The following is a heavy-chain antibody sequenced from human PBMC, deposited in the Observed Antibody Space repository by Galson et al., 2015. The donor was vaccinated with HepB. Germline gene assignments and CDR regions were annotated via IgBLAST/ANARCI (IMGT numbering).Heavy chain of an antibody. CDR2: ISTNGATT. V-gene: IGHV3-23*01. Sequence: SLRLSCAGSGFTFSSYAMNWVRQAPGKGLEWVSSISTNGATTNYADSVKGRFTISRDSSKSTLYLEMNSLRDDDTAVYYCAKDMFGGAIVVLIDQWGQGTLVTVSS. CDR3: AKDMFGGAIVVLIDQ. D-gene: IGHD3-10*02. CDR1: GFTFSSYA. J-gene: IGHJ4*02.